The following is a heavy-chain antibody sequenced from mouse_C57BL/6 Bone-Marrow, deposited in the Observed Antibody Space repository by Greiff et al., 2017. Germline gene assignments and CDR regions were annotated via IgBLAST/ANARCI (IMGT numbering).Heavy chain of an antibody. D-gene: IGHD2-3*01. CDR1: GFTFSSYG. J-gene: IGHJ3*01. CDR2: ISSGGSYT. Sequence: EVMLVESGGDLVKPGGSLKLSCAASGFTFSSYGMSWVRQTPDKRLEWVATISSGGSYTYYPDSVKGRFTISRDNAKNTLYLQMSSLKSEGTAMYYCAGDGAYGGQGTLVTVSA. V-gene: IGHV5-6*01. CDR3: AGDGAY.